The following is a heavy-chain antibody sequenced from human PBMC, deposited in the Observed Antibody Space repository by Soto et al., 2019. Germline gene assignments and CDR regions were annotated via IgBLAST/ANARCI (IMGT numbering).Heavy chain of an antibody. CDR3: ARDRDTGYCSGGSCYGVRMDV. CDR2: INPSGGST. CDR1: GYTFTSYC. J-gene: IGHJ6*04. V-gene: IGHV1-46*03. Sequence: ASVKVSCKASGYTFTSYCMHWVRQAPGQGLEWMGIINPSGGSTSYAQKFQGRVAMTRDTSTSTVYMELSSLRSEDTAVYYCARDRDTGYCSGGSCYGVRMDVWGKGTTVTVSS. D-gene: IGHD2-15*01.